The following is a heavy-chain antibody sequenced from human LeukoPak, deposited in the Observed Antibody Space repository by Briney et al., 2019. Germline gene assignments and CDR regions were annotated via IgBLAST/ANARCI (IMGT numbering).Heavy chain of an antibody. Sequence: SETLSLTCTVSGGSISSADYYWSWIRQTPGKGLEWIGYISYTGSTQRNPSLRSRVTISLDTSKNQFSLRLNSVTAADTAVYYCARAETDHYYFDYLGQGILVTVSS. J-gene: IGHJ4*02. CDR1: GGSISSADYY. CDR3: ARAETDHYYFDY. CDR2: ISYTGST. D-gene: IGHD3-10*01. V-gene: IGHV4-30-4*01.